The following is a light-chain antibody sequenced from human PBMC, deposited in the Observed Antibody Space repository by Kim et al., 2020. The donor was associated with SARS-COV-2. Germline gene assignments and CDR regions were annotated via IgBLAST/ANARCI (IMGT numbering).Light chain of an antibody. J-gene: IGKJ1*01. CDR3: QQYNSYPWT. CDR2: KAS. V-gene: IGKV1-5*03. Sequence: ASVGDRVTITFRASQRISSWLAWYQQKPGKAPKLLIYKASSLESGVPSRFSGSGSGTEFTLTISSLQPDDFATYDCQQYNSYPWTFGQGTKVDIK. CDR1: QRISSW.